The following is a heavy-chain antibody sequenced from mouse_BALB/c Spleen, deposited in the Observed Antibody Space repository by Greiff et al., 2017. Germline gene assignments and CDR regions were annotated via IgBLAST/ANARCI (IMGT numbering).Heavy chain of an antibody. CDR2: ISSGGGST. J-gene: IGHJ2*01. CDR3: ARHGDGYYDY. D-gene: IGHD2-3*01. CDR1: GFAFSSYD. V-gene: IGHV5-12-1*01. Sequence: EVMLVESGGGLVKPGGSLKLSCAASGFAFSSYDMSWVRQTPEKRLEWVAYISSGGGSTYYPDTVKGRFTISRDNAKNTLYLQMSSLKSEDTAMYYCARHGDGYYDYWGQGTTLTVSS.